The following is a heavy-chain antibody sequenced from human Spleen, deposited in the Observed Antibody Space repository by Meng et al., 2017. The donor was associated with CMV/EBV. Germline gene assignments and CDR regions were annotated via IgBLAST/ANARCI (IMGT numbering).Heavy chain of an antibody. V-gene: IGHV1-69*05. D-gene: IGHD2-2*02. CDR2: IIPDFRTP. J-gene: IGHJ5*02. CDR1: GGTFGRFG. Sequence: SVKVSCKASGGTFGRFGVSWVRQAPGQGPEWMAGIIPDFRTPNYAQKFQGRVTITTDESTSTAYMELRSLRSEDTAVYYCARDRGIVVVPAAISLGEFDPWGQGTLVTVSS. CDR3: ARDRGIVVVPAAISLGEFDP.